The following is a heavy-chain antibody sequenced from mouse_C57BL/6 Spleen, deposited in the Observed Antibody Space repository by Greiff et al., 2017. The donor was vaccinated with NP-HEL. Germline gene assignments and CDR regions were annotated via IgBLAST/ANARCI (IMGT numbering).Heavy chain of an antibody. D-gene: IGHD1-1*01. J-gene: IGHJ1*03. CDR2: INPSNGGT. CDR3: SFITTGRWYFDV. CDR1: GYTFTSYW. V-gene: IGHV1-53*01. Sequence: QVQLQQPVTELVKPGASVKLSCKASGYTFTSYWMHWVKQRPGQGLEWIGNINPSNGGTNYNEKFKSKATLTVDKSSSTAYMQLSSLTSEDSAVYYCSFITTGRWYFDVWGTGTTVTVSS.